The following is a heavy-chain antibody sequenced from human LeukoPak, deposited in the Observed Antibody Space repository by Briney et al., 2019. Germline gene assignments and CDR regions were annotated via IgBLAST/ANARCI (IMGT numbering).Heavy chain of an antibody. CDR3: ARHEDSSGWYYFDY. CDR2: IYYSGST. D-gene: IGHD6-19*01. CDR1: GGSISSSSYY. V-gene: IGHV4-39*01. J-gene: IGHJ4*02. Sequence: SETLSLTCTVSGGSISSSSYYWGWIRQPPGKGLEWIGSIYYSGSTYYNPSLKSRVTISVDTSKNQFSLKLSSVAAADTAVYYCARHEDSSGWYYFDYWGQGTLVTVSS.